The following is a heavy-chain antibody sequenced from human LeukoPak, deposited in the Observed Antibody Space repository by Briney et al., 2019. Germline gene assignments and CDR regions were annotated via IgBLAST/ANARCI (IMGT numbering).Heavy chain of an antibody. V-gene: IGHV3-74*01. Sequence: GGSLRLSCAASGFTFSSYWMHWVRQAPGKGLVWVSRINSDGSSTNYADAVKGRFTISRDNATNTLYLQMNSLRAEDTAVYYCARTSPLYSSGGWGQGPLVTVSS. D-gene: IGHD6-19*01. CDR1: GFTFSSYW. CDR2: INSDGSST. J-gene: IGHJ4*02. CDR3: ARTSPLYSSGG.